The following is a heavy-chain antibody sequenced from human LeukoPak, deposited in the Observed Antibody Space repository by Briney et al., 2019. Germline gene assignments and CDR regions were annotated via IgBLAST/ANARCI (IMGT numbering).Heavy chain of an antibody. V-gene: IGHV3-43D*03. CDR2: ISWDGGGT. CDR3: AKDMAAYYYASGNIDY. Sequence: GGSLRLSCAASGFTFDDYAMHWVRQAPGKGLEWVSLISWDGGGTYYADTVKGRFTISRDNSKNSLYLQMNCLRAEDTALYYCAKDMAAYYYASGNIDYWGQGTLATVSS. J-gene: IGHJ4*02. CDR1: GFTFDDYA. D-gene: IGHD3-10*01.